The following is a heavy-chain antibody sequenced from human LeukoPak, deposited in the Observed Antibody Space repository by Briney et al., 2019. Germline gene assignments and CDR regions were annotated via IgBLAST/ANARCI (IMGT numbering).Heavy chain of an antibody. CDR3: AKEDDFGNHFDY. D-gene: IGHD4-11*01. CDR1: GFTFSSYA. V-gene: IGHV3-23*01. Sequence: PGGSLRLSCAASGFTFSSYAMTWVRQAPGKGLEWVSVISGSSGGTYYADSVKGRFIISRDNFKNTVYLQMNSLRAEDTAVHYCAKEDDFGNHFDYWGQGTLVTVSS. J-gene: IGHJ4*02. CDR2: ISGSSGGT.